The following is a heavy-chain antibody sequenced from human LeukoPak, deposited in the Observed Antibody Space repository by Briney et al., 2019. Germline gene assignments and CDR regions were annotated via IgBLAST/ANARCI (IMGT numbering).Heavy chain of an antibody. CDR1: GYSISSGYY. CDR3: AREGGLRYFDWLSPYYFDY. CDR2: IYHSGST. J-gene: IGHJ4*02. V-gene: IGHV4-38-2*02. Sequence: PSETLSLTCTVSGYSISSGYYWGWIRQPPGKGLEWIGSIYHSGSTYYNPSLKSRVTISVDTSKNQFSLKLSSVTAADAAVYYCAREGGLRYFDWLSPYYFDYWGQGTLVTVSS. D-gene: IGHD3-9*01.